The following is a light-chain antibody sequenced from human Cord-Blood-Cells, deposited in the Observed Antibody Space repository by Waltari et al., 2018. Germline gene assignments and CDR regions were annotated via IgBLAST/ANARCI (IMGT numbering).Light chain of an antibody. CDR3: RQLNSYPPT. Sequence: DIQLTQSPSFLSASVGDRVTITCRASQGISSYLAWYQQKPGKAPKLLIYAASTLQSGVPSRVSGSGSGTEFTLTISSLQPEDFATYYCRQLNSYPPTFGGGTKVEIK. J-gene: IGKJ4*01. CDR2: AAS. V-gene: IGKV1-9*01. CDR1: QGISSY.